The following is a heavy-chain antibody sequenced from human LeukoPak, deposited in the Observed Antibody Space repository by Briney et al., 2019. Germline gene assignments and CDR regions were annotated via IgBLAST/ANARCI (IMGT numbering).Heavy chain of an antibody. CDR1: GGSISSYY. D-gene: IGHD6-13*01. J-gene: IGHJ6*03. Sequence: SETLSLTCTVSGGSISSYYWSWIRQPPGKGLEWIGYIYYSGSTNYNPSLKSRVTISVDTSKNQFSLKLSSVTAADTAVYYCARRTAAAGIRYYYYMDVWGKGTTVTVSS. V-gene: IGHV4-59*01. CDR3: ARRTAAAGIRYYYYMDV. CDR2: IYYSGST.